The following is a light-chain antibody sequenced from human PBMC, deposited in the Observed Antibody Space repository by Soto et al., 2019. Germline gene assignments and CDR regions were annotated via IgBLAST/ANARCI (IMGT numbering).Light chain of an antibody. J-gene: IGKJ1*01. CDR2: KAS. CDR3: QHS. V-gene: IGKV1-5*03. Sequence: DIQMTQSPSTLSASVRDRVTITCRASQTISSWLAWFQQRPGRAPKFLIYKASSLKNGVPLRFSGSGSGTQFTLTNNIVHPDDFAPYCSQHSIGQGTKVEIK. CDR1: QTISSW.